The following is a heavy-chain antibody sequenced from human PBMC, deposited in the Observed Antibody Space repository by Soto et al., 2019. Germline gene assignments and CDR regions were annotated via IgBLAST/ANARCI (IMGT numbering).Heavy chain of an antibody. Sequence: PGGSLRLSCSASGFTVSTYTMGWVRLAPGKGLEWVSAISGSGGSTYYADSVKGRFTISRDNSKNTLYLQMNSLRAEDTAVYYCAKDPYYYYGMDVWGQGTTVTVSS. CDR3: AKDPYYYYGMDV. J-gene: IGHJ6*02. CDR1: GFTVSTYT. CDR2: ISGSGGST. V-gene: IGHV3-23*01.